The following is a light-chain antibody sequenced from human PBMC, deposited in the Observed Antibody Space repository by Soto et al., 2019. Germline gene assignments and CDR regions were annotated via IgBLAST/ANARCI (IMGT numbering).Light chain of an antibody. Sequence: QPVLTQAPSASGTPGQRVTISCSGSSSNVGSHYVYWYQHLPGTAPKLLIYRNTQRPSGVPDRFSGSKSGTSASLAISGLRSEDEADYYCAAWDDSLSGQGVVFGGGTKLTVL. CDR3: AAWDDSLSGQGVV. V-gene: IGLV1-47*01. CDR2: RNT. J-gene: IGLJ2*01. CDR1: SSNVGSHY.